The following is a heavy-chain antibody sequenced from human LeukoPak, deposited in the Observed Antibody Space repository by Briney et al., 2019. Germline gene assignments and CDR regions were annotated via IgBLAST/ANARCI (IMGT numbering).Heavy chain of an antibody. CDR2: IYYSGRT. CDR1: GRSISSYF. D-gene: IGHD6-19*01. V-gene: IGHV4-59*01. J-gene: IGHJ4*02. CDR3: ARDRGSSGWYGEGYFDY. Sequence: SETLSLTCTVSGRSISSYFWSWIRQPPGKGLEWIGHIYYSGRTNYSPSLKSRVTISVDTSKNQFSLILSSVIAADTAVYYCARDRGSSGWYGEGYFDYWGQGILVTVSP.